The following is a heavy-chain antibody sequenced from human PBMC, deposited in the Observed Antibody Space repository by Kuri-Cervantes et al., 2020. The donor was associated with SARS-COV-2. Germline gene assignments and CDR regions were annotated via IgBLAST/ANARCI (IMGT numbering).Heavy chain of an antibody. CDR1: GGSISSSSYY. J-gene: IGHJ4*02. CDR2: IYTSGST. CDR3: ARTASTVTTNPYRYYFDY. D-gene: IGHD4-11*01. V-gene: IGHV4-61*02. Sequence: SETLSLTCTVSGGSISSSSYYWSWIRQPAGKGLEWIGRIYTSGSTNYNPSLKSRVTMSVDTSKNQFSLKPSSVTAADTAVYYCARTASTVTTNPYRYYFDYWGQGTLVTVSS.